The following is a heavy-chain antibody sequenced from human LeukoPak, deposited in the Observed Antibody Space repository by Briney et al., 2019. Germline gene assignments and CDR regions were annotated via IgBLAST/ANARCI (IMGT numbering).Heavy chain of an antibody. CDR1: GFTFSSYS. CDR2: ISSSSSYI. D-gene: IGHD5-18*01. CDR3: ARDVSDTAMVAPEFDY. J-gene: IGHJ4*02. Sequence: GGSLRLSCAASGFTFSSYSMNWVRQAPGKGLEWVSSISSSSSYIYYADSVKGRFTISRDNAKNSLYLQMNSLRAEDTAVYYCARDVSDTAMVAPEFDYWGQGTLVTVSS. V-gene: IGHV3-21*01.